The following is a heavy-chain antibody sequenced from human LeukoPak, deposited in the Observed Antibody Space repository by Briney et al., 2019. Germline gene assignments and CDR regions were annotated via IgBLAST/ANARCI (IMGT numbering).Heavy chain of an antibody. CDR1: GFTFNNAW. CDR2: IKSKTDGGTT. J-gene: IGHJ5*02. V-gene: IGHV3-15*01. D-gene: IGHD6-13*01. CDR3: TTDPSSSSESNWFDP. Sequence: GGSLTLPCAASGFTFNNAWMSWVRQAPGKGVEGVGRIKSKTDGGTTDYAAPVKGRFTISRDDSKNTLNLQMNSLETEDTAVYYCTTDPSSSSESNWFDPWGQGTLVTVSS.